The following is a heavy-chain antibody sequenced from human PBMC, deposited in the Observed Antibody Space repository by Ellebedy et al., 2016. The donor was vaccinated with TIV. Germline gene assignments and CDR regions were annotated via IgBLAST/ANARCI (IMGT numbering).Heavy chain of an antibody. CDR2: IHYRGST. V-gene: IGHV4-39*07. CDR3: ARGVVRGVAAFDI. D-gene: IGHD3-10*01. Sequence: MPGGSLRLSCTVSGGSISSSSHYWGWIRQPPGKGLEWIGCIHYRGSTYYNPSLTSRVTILVDTSQSQFSLNLTSVTVADTALYFCARGVVRGVAAFDIWGRGTMVIVSS. CDR1: GGSISSSSHY. J-gene: IGHJ3*02.